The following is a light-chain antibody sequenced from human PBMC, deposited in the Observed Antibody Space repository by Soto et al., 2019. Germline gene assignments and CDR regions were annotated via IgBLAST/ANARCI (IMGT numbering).Light chain of an antibody. CDR2: LNSDGSH. CDR3: QTWGTGLNWV. CDR1: SGHSSYA. J-gene: IGLJ3*02. V-gene: IGLV4-69*01. Sequence: QLVRTQYPSASASLGASVKLTCTLSSGHSSYAIAWHQQQPEKGPRYLMKLNSDGSHSKGDGIPDRFSGSSSGAERYLTISSLQSEDEADYYCQTWGTGLNWVFGGGTKLTVL.